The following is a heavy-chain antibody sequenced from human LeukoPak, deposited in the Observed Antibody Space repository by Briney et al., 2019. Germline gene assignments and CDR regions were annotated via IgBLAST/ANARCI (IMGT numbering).Heavy chain of an antibody. CDR1: GFTLSSYA. CDR3: ARGGGRVLSYYFDY. V-gene: IGHV3-64*01. CDR2: ISSNGGST. J-gene: IGHJ4*02. Sequence: GGSLRLSCAASGFTLSSYAMHWVRQAPGKGLEYVSAISSNGGSTYYANSVKARFTISRDKSKNTLHLQMGSLRAEDMAVYYCARGGGRVLSYYFDYWGQGTLVTVSS. D-gene: IGHD2-8*01.